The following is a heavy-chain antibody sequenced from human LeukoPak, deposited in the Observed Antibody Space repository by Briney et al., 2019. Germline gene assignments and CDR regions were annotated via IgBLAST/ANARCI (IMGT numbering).Heavy chain of an antibody. CDR3: ARDNEATVTTGWFDP. CDR1: GGSISSYY. V-gene: IGHV4-4*07. J-gene: IGHJ5*02. CDR2: IYTSGST. Sequence: PSGTLSLTCTVSGGSISSYYWSWIRQPAGKGLEWIGRIYTSGSTNYSPSLKSRVTMSVDTSKNQFSLKLSSVTAADTAVYYCARDNEATVTTGWFDPWGQGTLVTVSS. D-gene: IGHD4-17*01.